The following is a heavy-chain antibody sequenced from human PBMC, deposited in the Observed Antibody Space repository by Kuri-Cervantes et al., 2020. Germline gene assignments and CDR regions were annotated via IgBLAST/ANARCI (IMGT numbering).Heavy chain of an antibody. V-gene: IGHV1-46*01. J-gene: IGHJ4*02. CDR3: ARLQVPRLERRDY. Sequence: ASVKVSCKASGYTFTTYYIHWVRQAPGQGLEWMGMINPSGGTTTYAQKFQGRVTVTTDTSTSTAYMELTSLKYEDTAVYYCARLQVPRLERRDYWGQGTQVTVSS. CDR2: INPSGGTT. D-gene: IGHD1-1*01. CDR1: GYTFTTYY.